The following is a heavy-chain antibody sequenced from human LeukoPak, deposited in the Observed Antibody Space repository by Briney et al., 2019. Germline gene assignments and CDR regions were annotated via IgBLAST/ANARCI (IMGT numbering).Heavy chain of an antibody. CDR1: GFTFSSYS. CDR2: ISSSSSYI. V-gene: IGHV3-21*01. J-gene: IGHJ4*02. Sequence: GGSLRLSCAASGFTFSSYSMTWVRQAPGKGLEWVSSISSSSSYIYYVDSVKGRFTISRDNAKSSLYLQMNRLRAEDTAFYYCARGSSTVSGFDCWGQGTLVTVSS. CDR3: ARGSSTVSGFDC. D-gene: IGHD3-10*01.